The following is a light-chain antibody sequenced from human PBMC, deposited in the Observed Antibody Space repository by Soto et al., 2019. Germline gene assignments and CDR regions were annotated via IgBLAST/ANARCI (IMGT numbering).Light chain of an antibody. J-gene: IGLJ2*01. CDR2: DTS. Sequence: QSVLSQPPSASGTHGQTVTVSCSGTYSNIGINDVHWYRQLSGTAPQILIYDTSQRATGVPDRFSGSRSGTSASLVISVLQTEDEADYHGAAWDDSLNGPAFGGGTKLTVL. CDR3: AAWDDSLNGPA. V-gene: IGLV1-44*01. CDR1: YSNIGIND.